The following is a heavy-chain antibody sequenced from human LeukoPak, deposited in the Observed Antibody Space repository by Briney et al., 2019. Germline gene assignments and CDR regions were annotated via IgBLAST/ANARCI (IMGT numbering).Heavy chain of an antibody. CDR2: INPNSDDT. Sequence: ASVKVSCKASGYTFTGYYMHWVRQAPGQGLEWMGWINPNSDDTNYAQKFQGRVTMTRDTSISTAYMELSRLRSDDTAVYYCASRAEYDYGDYWGQGTLVTVSS. J-gene: IGHJ4*02. CDR1: GYTFTGYY. V-gene: IGHV1-2*02. CDR3: ASRAEYDYGDY. D-gene: IGHD2/OR15-2a*01.